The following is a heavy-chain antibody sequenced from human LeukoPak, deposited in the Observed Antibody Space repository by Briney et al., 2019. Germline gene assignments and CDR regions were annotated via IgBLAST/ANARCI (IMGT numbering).Heavy chain of an antibody. J-gene: IGHJ1*01. D-gene: IGHD2-15*01. CDR1: GFTVSSNY. Sequence: PGGSLRLSCAASGFTVSSNYMSWVRQAPGKGLEWVSVIYSGGSTYYADSVKGRFTISRDNSKNTLYLQMNSLRAEDTAVYYCASAYCSGGSCYSDQYFQHWGQGTLVTVSS. CDR2: IYSGGST. CDR3: ASAYCSGGSCYSDQYFQH. V-gene: IGHV3-66*01.